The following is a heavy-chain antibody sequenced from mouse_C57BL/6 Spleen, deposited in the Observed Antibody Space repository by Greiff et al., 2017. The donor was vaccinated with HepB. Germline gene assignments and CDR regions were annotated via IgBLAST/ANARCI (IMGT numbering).Heavy chain of an antibody. J-gene: IGHJ2*01. D-gene: IGHD1-3*01. CDR3: ARIYA. CDR1: GFTITDTY. Sequence: EVQLQQSGAELVKPGASVKLSCTASGFTITDTYMHWVKQRPEQGLEWIGRIDTANGNTKYDPKFQGKATITADTSSNTAYLQLSSLTSEDPAVYYCARIYAWGQGTTLTVTS. CDR2: IDTANGNT. V-gene: IGHV14-3*02.